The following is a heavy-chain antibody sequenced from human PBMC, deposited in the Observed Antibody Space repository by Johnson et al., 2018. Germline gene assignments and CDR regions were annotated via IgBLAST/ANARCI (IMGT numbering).Heavy chain of an antibody. Sequence: EVQLVESGGGLVQPGGSLRLSCAASGFTFSSYAMSWVRPAPGKGLEWVSAISGSGGSTYYADSVKGRFTISSDNSKNTLYLQMNSRRAEDTAVYYCAKDQLRGIDLRIEGRNYGMDVWGQGTTVTVSS. CDR2: ISGSGGST. J-gene: IGHJ6*02. V-gene: IGHV3-23*04. CDR3: AKDQLRGIDLRIEGRNYGMDV. D-gene: IGHD3-16*01. CDR1: GFTFSSYA.